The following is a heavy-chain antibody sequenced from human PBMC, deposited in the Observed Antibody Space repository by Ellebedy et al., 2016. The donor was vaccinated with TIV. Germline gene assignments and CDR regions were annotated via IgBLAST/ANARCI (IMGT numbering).Heavy chain of an antibody. CDR1: GYSITSGYY. CDR2: IYHSGNS. J-gene: IGHJ4*02. V-gene: IGHV4-38-2*02. D-gene: IGHD3-16*02. CDR3: ARDMAYDYVWGSYPPGTGCFDY. Sequence: MPSETLSLTCTVSGYSITSGYYWGWIRQPPGKGLEWIGSIYHSGNSYYNPSLKSRVTISLDTSKNQFSLILSSVTTADTAVYYCARDMAYDYVWGSYPPGTGCFDYWGQGTLVTVSS.